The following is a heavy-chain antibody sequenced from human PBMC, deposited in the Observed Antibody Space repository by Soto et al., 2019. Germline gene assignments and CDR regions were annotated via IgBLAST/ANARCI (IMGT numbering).Heavy chain of an antibody. V-gene: IGHV1-2*02. CDR3: AHVLLDTTMVAPIGY. J-gene: IGHJ4*02. D-gene: IGHD5-18*01. CDR2: INPNSGGT. Sequence: ASVKVSCKASGYTFTGYYMHWVRRAPGQGLEWMGWINPNSGGTNYAQKFQGRATMTRDTSISTAYMELSRLRSDDTAVYYCAHVLLDTTMVAPIGYWCQATLGTVSS. CDR1: GYTFTGYY.